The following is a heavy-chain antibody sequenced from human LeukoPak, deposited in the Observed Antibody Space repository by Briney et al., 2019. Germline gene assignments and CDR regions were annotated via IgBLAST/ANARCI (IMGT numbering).Heavy chain of an antibody. J-gene: IGHJ4*02. Sequence: GGSLRLSCEASGFTFGSHAMYWVRQAPGEGLEWVAGIFCSGGSPHYADPVKGRFTISRDNSRNTVYLQINSLRAEDTAVYYCGKTTVGYSSGQKPAWPVDYWGQGTLVTVSS. CDR1: GFTFGSHA. V-gene: IGHV3-23*01. CDR2: IFCSGGSP. D-gene: IGHD5-18*01. CDR3: GKTTVGYSSGQKPAWPVDY.